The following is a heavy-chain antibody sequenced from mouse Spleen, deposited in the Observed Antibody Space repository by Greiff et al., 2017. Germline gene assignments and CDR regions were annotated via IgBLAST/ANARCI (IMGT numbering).Heavy chain of an antibody. D-gene: IGHD1-1*01. J-gene: IGHJ4*01. V-gene: IGHV1-61*01. CDR3: ARDHGSSYYAMDY. Sequence: VQLQQPGAELVRPGSSVKLSCKASGYTFTSYWMDWVKQRPGQGLEWIGNIYPSDSETHYNQKFKDKATLTVDKSSSTAYMQLSSLTSEDSAVYYCARDHGSSYYAMDYWGQGTSVTVSS. CDR2: IYPSDSET. CDR1: GYTFTSYW.